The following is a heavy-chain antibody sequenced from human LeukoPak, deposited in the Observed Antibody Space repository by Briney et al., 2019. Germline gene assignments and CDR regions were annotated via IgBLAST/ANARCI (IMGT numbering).Heavy chain of an antibody. Sequence: SETLSLTCAVYGGSFSGYYWSWIRQPPGKGLEWIGEINHSGSTNYNPSLKSRVTISVDTSKSQFSLRLISATAADTAVYYCARYYRQRSIAAAGIYRGHYFDYWGQGTQVTVSP. V-gene: IGHV4-34*01. D-gene: IGHD6-13*01. J-gene: IGHJ4*02. CDR1: GGSFSGYY. CDR3: ARYYRQRSIAAAGIYRGHYFDY. CDR2: INHSGST.